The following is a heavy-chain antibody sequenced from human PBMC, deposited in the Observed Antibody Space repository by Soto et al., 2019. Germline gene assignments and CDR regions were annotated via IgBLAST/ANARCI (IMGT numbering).Heavy chain of an antibody. CDR1: GYTFTGYY. Sequence: ASVKVSCRASGYTFTGYYMHWVRQAPGQGLEWMGWINPNSGGTNYAQKFQGWVTMTRDTSISTAYMELSRLRSDDTAVYYCARFGAPVEMATISFSPFHDAFDIWGQGTMVTVSS. J-gene: IGHJ3*02. CDR3: ARFGAPVEMATISFSPFHDAFDI. V-gene: IGHV1-2*04. CDR2: INPNSGGT. D-gene: IGHD5-12*01.